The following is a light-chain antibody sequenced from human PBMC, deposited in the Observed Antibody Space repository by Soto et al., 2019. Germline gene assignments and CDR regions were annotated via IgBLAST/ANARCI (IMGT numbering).Light chain of an antibody. CDR3: QQYGSSPQT. V-gene: IGKV3-20*01. CDR2: DTS. CDR1: QSVSSSY. J-gene: IGKJ1*01. Sequence: EIVLTQSPGTLSLSPGERGTLSCRASQSVSSSYLAWYQQKPGQAPRLLMYDTSSRATGIPDRFSGSGSGTDFTLSITRLEPEDFAVYYCQQYGSSPQTLGQGTKVDIK.